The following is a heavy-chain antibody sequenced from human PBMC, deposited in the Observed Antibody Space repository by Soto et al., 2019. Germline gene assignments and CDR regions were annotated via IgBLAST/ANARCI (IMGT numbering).Heavy chain of an antibody. D-gene: IGHD6-13*01. J-gene: IGHJ6*02. CDR3: ARTAAAGKYYNGMDV. CDR2: IYPGDSDT. CDR1: GYSLTSYW. Sequence: GESLKISCKGSGYSLTSYWIGWARQMPGKGLEWMGIIYPGDSDTRYSPSFQGQVTISADKSISTAYLQWSSLKASDTAMYYCARTAAAGKYYNGMDVWGQGTTVTVSS. V-gene: IGHV5-51*01.